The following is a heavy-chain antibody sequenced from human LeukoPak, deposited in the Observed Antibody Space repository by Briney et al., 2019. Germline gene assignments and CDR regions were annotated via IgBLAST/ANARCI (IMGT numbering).Heavy chain of an antibody. CDR2: INSDGSST. V-gene: IGHV3-74*01. D-gene: IGHD2-2*01. CDR1: GFTFSSYW. CDR3: AREGVYCSSTSCVNWFDP. J-gene: IGHJ5*02. Sequence: PGGSLRLSCAASGFTFSSYWMHWVRQASGKGLVWVSRINSDGSSTSYADSVKGRFTISRDNAKNTLYLQMNSLRAEDTAVYYCAREGVYCSSTSCVNWFDPWGQGTLVTVSS.